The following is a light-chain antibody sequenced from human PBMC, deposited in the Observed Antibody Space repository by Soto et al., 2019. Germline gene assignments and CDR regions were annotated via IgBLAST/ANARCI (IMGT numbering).Light chain of an antibody. CDR1: RSNVGSYNF. CDR3: CSYAGNSTVL. V-gene: IGLV2-23*01. J-gene: IGLJ2*01. CDR2: EGS. Sequence: QSALTQPASVSGSPGQSVTISCTGTRSNVGSYNFVSWYQQHPGQAPQLIIYEGSKRSPGISTRFSASKSGNTDTLTISGLQTDDEAEYHCCSYAGNSTVLFGGGTQLTVL.